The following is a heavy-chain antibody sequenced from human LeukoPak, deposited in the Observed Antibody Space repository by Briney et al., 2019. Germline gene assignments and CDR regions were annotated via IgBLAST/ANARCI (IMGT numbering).Heavy chain of an antibody. CDR2: IYYSGRT. CDR3: ARDRLAAAGNYYYYGMDV. V-gene: IGHV4-59*01. CDR1: GGSISSYY. Sequence: PSETLSLTCTVSGGSISSYYWSWIRQAPGKGLEWIGYIYYSGRTNYNPSLKSRVTISVDTSKNQFSLKLSSVTTADTAVYYCARDRLAAAGNYYYYGMDVWGQGTLVTVSS. D-gene: IGHD6-13*01. J-gene: IGHJ6*02.